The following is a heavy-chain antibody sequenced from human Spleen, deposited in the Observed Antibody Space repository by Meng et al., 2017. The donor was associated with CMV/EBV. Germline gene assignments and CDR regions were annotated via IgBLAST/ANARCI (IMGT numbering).Heavy chain of an antibody. CDR2: IKQDGSEK. V-gene: IGHV3-7*01. CDR3: ARVPIQTNLYYYYGMDV. Sequence: GESLKISCAASGFTFSSYWMSWVRQAPGKGLEWVANIKQDGSEKYYVDSVKGRFTISRDNAKNSLYLQMNSLRAEDTAVYYCARVPIQTNLYYYYGMDVWGQGTTVTVSS. J-gene: IGHJ6*02. CDR1: GFTFSSYW. D-gene: IGHD5-18*01.